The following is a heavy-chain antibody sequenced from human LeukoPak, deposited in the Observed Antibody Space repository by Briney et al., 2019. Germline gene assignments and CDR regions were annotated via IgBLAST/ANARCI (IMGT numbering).Heavy chain of an antibody. V-gene: IGHV4-59*01. D-gene: IGHD2-2*03. Sequence: SETLSLTCTVSGDSISSYYWSRIRQPPGKGLEWIGYIYYSGSTNYNPSLKSRVTISVDTSKNQFSLKLSSVTAADTAVYYCARDVGYCSSTSCYPSYNWFDPWGQGTLVTVSS. CDR2: IYYSGST. J-gene: IGHJ5*02. CDR3: ARDVGYCSSTSCYPSYNWFDP. CDR1: GDSISSYY.